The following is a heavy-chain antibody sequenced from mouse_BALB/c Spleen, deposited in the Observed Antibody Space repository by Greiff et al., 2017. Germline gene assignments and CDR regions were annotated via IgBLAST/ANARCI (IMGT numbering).Heavy chain of an antibody. D-gene: IGHD2-4*01. J-gene: IGHJ3*01. Sequence: EVQGVESGGGLVKPGGSLKLSCAASGFTFSSFTMSWVRQTPEKRLEWVATISSGGSYTYYPDSVRGRFTISSDNAKNTLYLQMSSLKSEDTAMYYGTRDDYDSFAYWGQGTLVTVSA. V-gene: IGHV5-6-4*01. CDR1: GFTFSSFT. CDR2: ISSGGSYT. CDR3: TRDDYDSFAY.